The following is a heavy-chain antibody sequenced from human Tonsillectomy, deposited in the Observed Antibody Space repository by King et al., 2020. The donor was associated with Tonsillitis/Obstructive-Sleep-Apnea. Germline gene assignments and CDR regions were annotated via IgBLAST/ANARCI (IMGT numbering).Heavy chain of an antibody. Sequence: QLVQSGAEVKKPGESLRISCKGSGYSFTTYWITWVRQMPGKGLEWMGRIDPSDSYTNYSPSFQGHVTFSADKSISTAYLQWSSLKASDTAMYYCARQYLGLQAALGHNWFDPWGQGTLVTVSS. CDR1: GYSFTTYW. D-gene: IGHD2-2*01. J-gene: IGHJ5*02. CDR3: ARQYLGLQAALGHNWFDP. V-gene: IGHV5-10-1*01. CDR2: IDPSDSYT.